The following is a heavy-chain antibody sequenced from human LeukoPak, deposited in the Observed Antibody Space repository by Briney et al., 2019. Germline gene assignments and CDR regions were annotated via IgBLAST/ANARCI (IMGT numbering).Heavy chain of an antibody. V-gene: IGHV3-48*03. D-gene: IGHD5-12*01. J-gene: IGHJ4*02. CDR3: ARVRVATIFDY. CDR1: GFTFSSYE. Sequence: QTGGSLRLSCAASGFTFSSYEMNWVRQAPGKGLEWVSYISSSGSTIYYADSVKGRFTISRDNAKKSLYLQMNSLRAEDTAVYYCARVRVATIFDYWGQGTQVTVSS. CDR2: ISSSGSTI.